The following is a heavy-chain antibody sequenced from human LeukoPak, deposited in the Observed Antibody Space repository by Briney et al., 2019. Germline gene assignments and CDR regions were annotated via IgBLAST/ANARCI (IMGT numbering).Heavy chain of an antibody. CDR1: GFTFSFYW. J-gene: IGHJ4*02. V-gene: IGHV3-7*01. CDR2: IKEDGSEK. D-gene: IGHD2-2*01. CDR3: AREEPKCSSTSCRTFDY. Sequence: GGSLRLSCAASGFTFSFYWMSWVRQAPGKGLEWVANIKEDGSEKYYVDSVKGRFTISRDNAKNSLYLQMTSLRAEDTAVYYCAREEPKCSSTSCRTFDYWGQGTLVTVSS.